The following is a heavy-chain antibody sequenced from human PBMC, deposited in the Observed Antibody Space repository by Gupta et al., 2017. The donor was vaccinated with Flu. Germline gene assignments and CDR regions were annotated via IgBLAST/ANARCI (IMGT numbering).Heavy chain of an antibody. D-gene: IGHD5-24*01. CDR2: VSYDGRNK. J-gene: IGHJ6*02. Sequence: QVQLVQSGGGVVQPGRSLRLSGVASDFNFSSFGLPWVRQAPGKGLELVAAVSYDGRNKYYVDAVQGRFSISRDNSKNTLYLQMNSLRAEDTAIYYCAKCTSTYNIYSYYHGMDVWGHGTTVSVSS. CDR3: AKCTSTYNIYSYYHGMDV. V-gene: IGHV3-30*18. CDR1: DFNFSSFG.